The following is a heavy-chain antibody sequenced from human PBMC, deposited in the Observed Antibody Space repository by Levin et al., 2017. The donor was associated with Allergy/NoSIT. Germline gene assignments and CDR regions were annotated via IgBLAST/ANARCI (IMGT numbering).Heavy chain of an antibody. Sequence: GGSLRLSCAASGFTFDDYAMHWVRQAPGKGLEWVSGISWNSGSIGYADSVKGRFTISRDNAKNSLYLQMNSLRAEDTALYYCAKEGYSSSWSPYYYYYGMDVWGQGTTVTVSS. V-gene: IGHV3-9*01. CDR1: GFTFDDYA. CDR3: AKEGYSSSWSPYYYYYGMDV. CDR2: ISWNSGSI. J-gene: IGHJ6*02. D-gene: IGHD6-13*01.